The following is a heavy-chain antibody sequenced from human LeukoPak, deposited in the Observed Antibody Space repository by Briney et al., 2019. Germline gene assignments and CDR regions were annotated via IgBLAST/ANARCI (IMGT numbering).Heavy chain of an antibody. Sequence: PGGSLRLSCAASGFTFSSYGMNWVRQAPGKGLEWVSSISSGTSYIYYADSVKGRFTISRDNAKNSLYLQMNSLRAEDTAVYYCARAGNYYGRHTNWFDPWGQGTLVTVSS. CDR1: GFTFSSYG. J-gene: IGHJ5*02. CDR3: ARAGNYYGRHTNWFDP. D-gene: IGHD3-10*01. CDR2: ISSGTSYI. V-gene: IGHV3-21*01.